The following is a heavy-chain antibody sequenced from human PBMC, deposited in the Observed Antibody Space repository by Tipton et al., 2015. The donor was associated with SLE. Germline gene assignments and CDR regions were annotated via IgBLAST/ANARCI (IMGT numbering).Heavy chain of an antibody. Sequence: LRLSCTVSGGSISNHYWSWIRQPPGMRLEWIGYIYPSGTTNYNPSLKSRVAISVDRSDNQLSLKLTSVTVADTAVYYCARDRSGSYYHYFDSWGQGTLVTVSS. V-gene: IGHV4-59*11. CDR3: ARDRSGSYYHYFDS. CDR2: IYPSGTT. D-gene: IGHD1-26*01. CDR1: GGSISNHY. J-gene: IGHJ4*02.